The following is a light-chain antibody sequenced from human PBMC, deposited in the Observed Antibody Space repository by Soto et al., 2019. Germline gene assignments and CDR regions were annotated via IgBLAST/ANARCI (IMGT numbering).Light chain of an antibody. J-gene: IGLJ2*01. Sequence: QSVLTQPPSASGTPGQRVTISCSGSSSNIGSNFVHWYQHLPGAAPKLLIYTNNHRPSGVPDRFSGSKSGTSASLAISGLRSEDEADYYCATWDDSLSGVIFGGWTKVTVL. CDR1: SSNIGSNF. CDR3: ATWDDSLSGVI. V-gene: IGLV1-47*01. CDR2: TNN.